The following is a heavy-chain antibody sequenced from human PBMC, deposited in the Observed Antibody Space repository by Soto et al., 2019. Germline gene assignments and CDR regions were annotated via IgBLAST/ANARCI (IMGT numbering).Heavy chain of an antibody. J-gene: IGHJ4*02. Sequence: SETLSLTCTVSGGSISSYYWSWIRQPPGKGLEWIGYIYYSGSTNYNPSLKSRVTISVDTSKNQFSLKLSSVTAADTAVYYCAAGRRGTNFDYWGQGTLVTVSS. D-gene: IGHD3-16*01. CDR3: AAGRRGTNFDY. CDR2: IYYSGST. CDR1: GGSISSYY. V-gene: IGHV4-59*01.